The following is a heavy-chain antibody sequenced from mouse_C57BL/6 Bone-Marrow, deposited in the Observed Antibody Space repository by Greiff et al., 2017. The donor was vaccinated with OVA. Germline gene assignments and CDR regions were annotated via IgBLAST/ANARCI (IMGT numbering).Heavy chain of an antibody. CDR1: GFTFSSYA. V-gene: IGHV5-4*01. D-gene: IGHD2-2*01. J-gene: IGHJ4*01. CDR3: ARDLGVYYGYLYAMDY. CDR2: ISDGGSYT. Sequence: DVMLVESGGGLVKPGGSLKLSCAASGFTFSSYAMSWVRQTPEKRLEWVATISDGGSYTYYPDNVKGRFTISRDNAKNNLYLQMSHLKSEDTAMYYCARDLGVYYGYLYAMDYWGQGTSVTVSS.